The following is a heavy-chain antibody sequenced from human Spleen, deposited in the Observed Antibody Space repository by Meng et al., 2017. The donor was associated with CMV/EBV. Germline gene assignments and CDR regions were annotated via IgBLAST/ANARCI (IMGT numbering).Heavy chain of an antibody. CDR2: INPKSGDT. CDR3: AKDSKVTQMGYGMDV. D-gene: IGHD2-21*02. Sequence: ASVKVSCKASGYTFTTYYLHWVRQAPGQGLEWMGRINPKSGDTTYAQKFQGRVTMTRDTSISTAYMELSSLRSEDTAVYYCAKDSKVTQMGYGMDVWGQGTTVTVSS. CDR1: GYTFTTYY. J-gene: IGHJ6*02. V-gene: IGHV1-2*06.